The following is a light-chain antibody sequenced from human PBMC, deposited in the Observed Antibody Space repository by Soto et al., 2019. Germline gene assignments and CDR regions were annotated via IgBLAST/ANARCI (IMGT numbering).Light chain of an antibody. CDR2: DAS. V-gene: IGKV1-5*01. CDR3: QQYSSAYT. J-gene: IGKJ2*01. Sequence: DIQLTQSPSTLSAFVGDRVTITCRASQRINNWLAWYQQKPGEAPKILIYDASSLESGVPPRFSGSGSGTEFTLTISSLQPDDFATYYCQQYSSAYTFGQGTKLEIK. CDR1: QRINNW.